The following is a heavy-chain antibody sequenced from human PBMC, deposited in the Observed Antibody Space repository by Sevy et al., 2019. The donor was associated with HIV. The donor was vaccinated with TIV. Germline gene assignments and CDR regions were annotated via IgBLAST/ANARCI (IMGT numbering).Heavy chain of an antibody. V-gene: IGHV3-49*03. D-gene: IGHD3-22*01. CDR1: GFTFGDYG. J-gene: IGHJ4*02. CDR2: IRSKDYGGAT. Sequence: GGSLRLSCTGSGFTFGDYGMSWFRQAPGMGLEWVGFIRSKDYGGATEYAASVKGRFTISRDDSKSIADLQMNSLKTEDTAVYYCTRGYYYDSSGYSDYWAREPWSPSPQ. CDR3: TRGYYYDSSGYSDY.